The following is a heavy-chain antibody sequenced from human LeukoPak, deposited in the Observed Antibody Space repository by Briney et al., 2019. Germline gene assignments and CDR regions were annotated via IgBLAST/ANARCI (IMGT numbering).Heavy chain of an antibody. V-gene: IGHV4-39*01. CDR3: ARSRETTVTGRPFDF. J-gene: IGHJ4*02. D-gene: IGHD4-17*01. Sequence: PSETLSLTCTVSGGSISSSNYYWDCVRQPPGKGLEWIATIHYSASTYYNPSLKSRVTISVDTSKNQFSLKLFSVTAADTAVYFCARSRETTVTGRPFDFWGEGTLVTVSS. CDR2: IHYSAST. CDR1: GGSISSSNYY.